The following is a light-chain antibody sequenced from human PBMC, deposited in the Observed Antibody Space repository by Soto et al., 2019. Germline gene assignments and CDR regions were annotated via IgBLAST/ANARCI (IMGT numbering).Light chain of an antibody. CDR3: SSYTNINTRACV. V-gene: IGLV2-14*01. Sequence: QSVLTQPASVSGSPGQSITISCTGTSGDIGSYNRVSWYQQHPGKAPKLIIYEVTDRPSGVSNRFSGSKSGNTASLTISGLQAEDEAEDYCSSYTNINTRACVFGTGTKVTVL. J-gene: IGLJ1*01. CDR2: EVT. CDR1: SGDIGSYNR.